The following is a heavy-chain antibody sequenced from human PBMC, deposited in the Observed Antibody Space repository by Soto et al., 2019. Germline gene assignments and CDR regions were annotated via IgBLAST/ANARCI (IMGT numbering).Heavy chain of an antibody. Sequence: QITLKESGPTVVKPTQTLTLTCRLSGFSLNTGGVGVGWIRQPPGKALEWLAVIYWDDDKSWNPSLRDRLTINRDASDDQVVLTVTNMDPVDTGTYYCARRRGGFGGGWTTPYFDYWGQGTLVTVSS. V-gene: IGHV2-5*02. D-gene: IGHD6-19*01. CDR2: IYWDDDK. J-gene: IGHJ4*02. CDR3: ARRRGGFGGGWTTPYFDY. CDR1: GFSLNTGGVG.